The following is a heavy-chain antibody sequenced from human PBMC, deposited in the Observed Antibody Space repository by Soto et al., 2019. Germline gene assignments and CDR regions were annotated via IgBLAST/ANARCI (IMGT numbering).Heavy chain of an antibody. J-gene: IGHJ5*02. D-gene: IGHD3-3*01. CDR1: GGSFSGYY. Sequence: QVQLQQWGAGLLKPSETLSLTCAVYGGSFSGYYWSWIRQPPGKGLEWIGEINHSGSTNYNPSLKIRVTISLDTSKNQFSLKLSSVTAADTAVYYCARGQTRNNYDFWSGYLRWFDPWGQGTLVTVSS. V-gene: IGHV4-34*01. CDR3: ARGQTRNNYDFWSGYLRWFDP. CDR2: INHSGST.